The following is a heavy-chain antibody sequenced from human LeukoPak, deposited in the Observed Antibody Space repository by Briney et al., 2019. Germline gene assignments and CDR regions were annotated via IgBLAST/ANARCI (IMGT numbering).Heavy chain of an antibody. CDR3: AKWGDYDILTGYYVSDF. CDR2: ITGSGDTT. J-gene: IGHJ4*02. D-gene: IGHD3-9*01. CDR1: GFTFSDYY. Sequence: GGSLRLSCAASGFTFSDYYMSWIRQAPGKGLEWVSAITGSGDTTYYADSVKGRFTISRDNSKNTLYVEMNTLRAEDTAVYYCAKWGDYDILTGYYVSDFWGQGTLVTVSS. V-gene: IGHV3-23*01.